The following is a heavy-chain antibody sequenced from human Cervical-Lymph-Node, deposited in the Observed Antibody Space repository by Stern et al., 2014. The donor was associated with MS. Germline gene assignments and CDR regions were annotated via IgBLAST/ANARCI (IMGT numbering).Heavy chain of an antibody. J-gene: IGHJ6*02. V-gene: IGHV1-69*01. CDR1: GGTFSSYA. Sequence: QVQLVQYGAEVKKPGSSVKVSCKASGGTFSSYAISWVRQAPGQGLEWMGGIIPIFGTANYAQKVQGRVPITADASPTTPQLGLSSLRSEDTAVYYCARGELKEGLVRGMDVWGQGPTVPVSS. D-gene: IGHD1-26*01. CDR3: ARGELKEGLVRGMDV. CDR2: IIPIFGTA.